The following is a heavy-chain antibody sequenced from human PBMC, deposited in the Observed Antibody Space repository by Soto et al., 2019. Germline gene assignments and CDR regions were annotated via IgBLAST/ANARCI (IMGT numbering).Heavy chain of an antibody. V-gene: IGHV4-39*01. CDR2: IYYSGST. J-gene: IGHJ6*02. Sequence: SETLSLTCTVSGGSISSSSYYWGWIRQPPGKGLEWIGSIYYSGSTYYNMSLKSRVTISVDTSKNQISLKLSSVTAADTAVYYCARGWSVYVYVWGSYRYYYYGMDVWGQGTTVTVSS. D-gene: IGHD3-16*02. CDR3: ARGWSVYVYVWGSYRYYYYGMDV. CDR1: GGSISSSSYY.